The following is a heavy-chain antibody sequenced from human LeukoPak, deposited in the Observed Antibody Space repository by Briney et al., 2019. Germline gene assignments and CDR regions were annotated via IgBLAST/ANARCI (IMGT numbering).Heavy chain of an antibody. D-gene: IGHD1-1*01. Sequence: SETLSLTCAVYGGSFSGYYWSWIRQPPGKGLEWMGEINHSGSTIHTPPLKSRVTISVDTSKNQFSLKQSSVTAADTAVYYCARGRRTGTTSRLRVKDAFDIWGQGTMVTVSS. J-gene: IGHJ3*02. CDR3: ARGRRTGTTSRLRVKDAFDI. CDR2: INHSGST. CDR1: GGSFSGYY. V-gene: IGHV4-34*01.